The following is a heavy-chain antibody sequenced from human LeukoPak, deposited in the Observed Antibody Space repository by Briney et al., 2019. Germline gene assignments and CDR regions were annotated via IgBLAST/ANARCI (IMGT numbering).Heavy chain of an antibody. V-gene: IGHV3-21*01. CDR1: GFTFSVYT. Sequence: GGSLRLSCAASGFTFSVYTMNWVRQAPGKGLEWVSSISSSSSFISYADSVKGRFTISRDNAKNSLYLQMNSLRAEDTAVYYCARVAARPVYYYYMDVWGKGTTVTVSS. CDR3: ARVAARPVYYYYMDV. J-gene: IGHJ6*03. CDR2: ISSSSSFI. D-gene: IGHD6-6*01.